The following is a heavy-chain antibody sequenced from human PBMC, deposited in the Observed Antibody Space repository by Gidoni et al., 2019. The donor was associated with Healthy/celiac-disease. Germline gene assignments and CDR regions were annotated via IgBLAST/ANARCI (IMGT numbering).Heavy chain of an antibody. Sequence: EVQLLESGGGLVQPGGSLRLPCEASGFTFSGYAMSWVRQDPGKGLEWVSALSGSGGSTYYADSVKGRFTISRDNSKNTLYLQMNSLRAEDTAVYYCAKENPDSYTWYSSGWYSGGFDYWGQGTLVTVSS. V-gene: IGHV3-23*01. CDR2: LSGSGGST. CDR1: GFTFSGYA. D-gene: IGHD6-19*01. J-gene: IGHJ4*02. CDR3: AKENPDSYTWYSSGWYSGGFDY.